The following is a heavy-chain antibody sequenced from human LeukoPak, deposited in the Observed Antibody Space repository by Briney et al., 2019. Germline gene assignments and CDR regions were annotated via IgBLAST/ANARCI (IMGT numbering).Heavy chain of an antibody. CDR2: VYYSGST. Sequence: SETLSLTCTVSGGSISSDSWSWIPQLPGKGLEWIGYVYYSGSTNYNPSLKSRVTISVDTSKNQFSLKLSSVTAADTAVYYCAGGPNNYYFDYWGQGTLVTASS. J-gene: IGHJ4*02. D-gene: IGHD1/OR15-1a*01. V-gene: IGHV4-59*01. CDR1: GGSISSDS. CDR3: AGGPNNYYFDY.